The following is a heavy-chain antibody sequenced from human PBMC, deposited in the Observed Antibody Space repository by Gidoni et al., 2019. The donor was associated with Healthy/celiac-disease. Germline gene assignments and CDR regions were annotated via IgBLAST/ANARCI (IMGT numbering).Heavy chain of an antibody. Sequence: QVQVQQWGAGLLKPSETLSLTCAMSGPSFSGYYWSWIRQSPGRGLEWIAEITHTGSTNYKPSLRSRVTISVDASKNQFSLQLRSVTAADTAVYYCARGRYHDSSGFPYWGQGTLGTVSS. V-gene: IGHV4-34*01. CDR2: ITHTGST. CDR3: ARGRYHDSSGFPY. D-gene: IGHD3-22*01. J-gene: IGHJ4*02. CDR1: GPSFSGYY.